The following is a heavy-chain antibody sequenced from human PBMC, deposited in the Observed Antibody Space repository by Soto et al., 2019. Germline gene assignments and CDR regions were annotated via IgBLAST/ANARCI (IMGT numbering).Heavy chain of an antibody. J-gene: IGHJ5*02. CDR3: AHRATMTIFGLIIDNGIWFDP. CDR1: GFSLSTSGAA. V-gene: IGHV2-5*02. CDR2: IYWDGDK. D-gene: IGHD3-3*01. Sequence: QINLIESGPTLVKPTQTLTLTCTFSGFSLSTSGAAVGWVRQPPGRALEWLALIYWDGDKRYNASLGNRLSITKDTSMYQVVLTLTTVDTADTSTYYCAHRATMTIFGLIIDNGIWFDPWGQGTRVIVSS.